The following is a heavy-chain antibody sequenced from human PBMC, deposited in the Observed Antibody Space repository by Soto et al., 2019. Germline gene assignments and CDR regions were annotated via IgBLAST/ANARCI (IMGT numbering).Heavy chain of an antibody. D-gene: IGHD3-16*02. CDR3: AHRLQMSYDYIWGSYRNDAFDI. V-gene: IGHV2-5*02. Sequence: QITLKESGPTLVKPTQTLTLTCTFSGFSLSTSGVGVGWIRQPPGKALEWLALIYWDDDKRYSPSLKSRLTITKDTSKNQVVLTMTNMDPVDTATYYCAHRLQMSYDYIWGSYRNDAFDIWGQGTMVTVSS. J-gene: IGHJ3*02. CDR2: IYWDDDK. CDR1: GFSLSTSGVG.